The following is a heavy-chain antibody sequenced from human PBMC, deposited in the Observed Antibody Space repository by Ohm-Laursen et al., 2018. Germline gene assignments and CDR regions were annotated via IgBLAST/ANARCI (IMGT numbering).Heavy chain of an antibody. J-gene: IGHJ5*02. CDR1: GGSISNYY. V-gene: IGHV4-59*08. CDR3: ARQGGWELPFDP. CDR2: IYYSGST. D-gene: IGHD1-26*01. Sequence: GTLSLTCTVSGGSISNYYWSWIRQPPGKGLEWIGYIYYSGSTNYNPSLKSRVTISVDTSKNQFSLKLSSVTAADTAVYYCARQGGWELPFDPWGQGTLVTVSS.